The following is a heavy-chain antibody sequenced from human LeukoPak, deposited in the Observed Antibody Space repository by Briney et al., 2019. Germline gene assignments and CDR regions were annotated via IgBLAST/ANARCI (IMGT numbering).Heavy chain of an antibody. Sequence: SETLSLTCTVSGGSISSYYWSWIRQPPGKGLEWIGYIYYSGSTNYNPSLKSRVTISIDTSKNQFSPKLSSVTAADTAVYYCARDSGRWLQFEAFDIWGQGTMVTVSS. CDR3: ARDSGRWLQFEAFDI. V-gene: IGHV4-59*01. CDR2: IYYSGST. D-gene: IGHD5-24*01. J-gene: IGHJ3*02. CDR1: GGSISSYY.